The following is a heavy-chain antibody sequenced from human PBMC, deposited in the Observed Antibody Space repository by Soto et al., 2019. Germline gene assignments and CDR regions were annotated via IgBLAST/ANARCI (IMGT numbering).Heavy chain of an antibody. D-gene: IGHD2-15*01. CDR3: ARRLVNRPVDP. J-gene: IGHJ5*02. Sequence: QVQLQQWGAGLLKPSETLSLTCAVYGGSFSGYQWSWIRQPPGKGLEWIGEISHGGSTNYDPSLKSXXTXSXXTSKNQFSLKVYSVTAADTAVYYCARRLVNRPVDPWGQGSLVTVSS. CDR1: GGSFSGYQ. CDR2: ISHGGST. V-gene: IGHV4-34*01.